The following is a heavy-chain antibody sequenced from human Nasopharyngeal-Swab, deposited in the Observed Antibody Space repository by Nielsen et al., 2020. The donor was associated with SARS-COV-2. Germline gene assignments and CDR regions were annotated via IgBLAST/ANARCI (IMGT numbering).Heavy chain of an antibody. CDR3: ARDRGALNV. CDR1: GDSVSRNNAA. Sequence: SQTLSLTCAISGDSVSRNNAAWNWIRQSPSRGLEWLGRTYYRSQWYSDYAVSVKSRITINPDTAKNQFALKLNSVTPEDTAVYYCARDRGALNVWGQGTTVTVSS. V-gene: IGHV6-1*01. CDR2: TYYRSQWYS. J-gene: IGHJ6*02. D-gene: IGHD3-10*01.